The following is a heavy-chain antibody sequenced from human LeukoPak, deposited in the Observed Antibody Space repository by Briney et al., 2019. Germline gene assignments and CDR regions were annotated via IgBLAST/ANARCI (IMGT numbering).Heavy chain of an antibody. CDR3: ARVWGRGVIIRAGWYFDL. Sequence: SETLSLTCTVSGGSISSYYRSWIRQPPGKGLEWIGYIYYSGSTNYNPSLKSRVTISVDTSKNQFSLKLSSVTAADTAVYYCARVWGRGVIIRAGWYFDLWGRGTLVTVSS. J-gene: IGHJ2*01. V-gene: IGHV4-59*01. CDR2: IYYSGST. D-gene: IGHD3-10*01. CDR1: GGSISSYY.